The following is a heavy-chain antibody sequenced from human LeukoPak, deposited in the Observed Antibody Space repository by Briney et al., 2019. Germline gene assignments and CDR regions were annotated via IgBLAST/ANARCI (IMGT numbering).Heavy chain of an antibody. D-gene: IGHD2-2*02. CDR1: GFTFNNYA. CDR2: ISGSGGST. J-gene: IGHJ4*02. CDR3: AKDLVVPAAIRGYSGYDSDFDY. Sequence: SGGSXRXSCAXSGFTFNNYAXSWVRQAPGKGLXWVSAISGSGGSTYYADSVKGRFTISRDNSKNTLYLQMNSLRAEDTAVYYCAKDLVVPAAIRGYSGYDSDFDYWGQGTLVTVSS. V-gene: IGHV3-23*01.